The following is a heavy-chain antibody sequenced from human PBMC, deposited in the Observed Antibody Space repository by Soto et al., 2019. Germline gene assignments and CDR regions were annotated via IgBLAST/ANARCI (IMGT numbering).Heavy chain of an antibody. Sequence: PSETLSLTCTVSCGSISSCDYYWSWIRQPPGKGLEWIGYIYYSGSTYYNPSLKSRVTISVDTSKNQFSLKLSSVTAADTAVYYCARWPQLEPRFDYWGQGTLVTVSS. J-gene: IGHJ4*02. D-gene: IGHD1-1*01. CDR2: IYYSGST. V-gene: IGHV4-30-4*01. CDR3: ARWPQLEPRFDY. CDR1: CGSISSCDYY.